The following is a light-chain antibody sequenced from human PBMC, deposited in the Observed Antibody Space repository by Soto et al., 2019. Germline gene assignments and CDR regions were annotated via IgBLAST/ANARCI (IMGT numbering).Light chain of an antibody. Sequence: IQLTQSPSSLSASVGDRVTITCQASRGISSYLAWYQQKPGKAPKLLVYSASTLQSGVPSRFSGSRSGPDFTLTISSLQPEDSATYFCQQLNSYPQTFGQGTRLEIK. V-gene: IGKV1-9*01. CDR3: QQLNSYPQT. CDR1: RGISSY. CDR2: SAS. J-gene: IGKJ5*01.